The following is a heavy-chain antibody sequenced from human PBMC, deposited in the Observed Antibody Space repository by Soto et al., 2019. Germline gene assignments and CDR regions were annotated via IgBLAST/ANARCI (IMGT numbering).Heavy chain of an antibody. CDR3: ARARTGDFDY. Sequence: QVQLVQSGAEVKKPGASVKVSCKASGYTFTSYYMHWVRQAPGQGLEWMGIINPSAGSTNYAQKFRGRVTMTRDTSTSTVYMELSSLRSEDTALYYCARARTGDFDYWGQGTLVTVSS. CDR1: GYTFTSYY. CDR2: INPSAGST. D-gene: IGHD7-27*01. J-gene: IGHJ4*02. V-gene: IGHV1-46*01.